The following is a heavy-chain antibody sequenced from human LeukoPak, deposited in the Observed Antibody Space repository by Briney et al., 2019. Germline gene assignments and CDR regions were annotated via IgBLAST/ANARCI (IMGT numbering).Heavy chain of an antibody. CDR3: ARDRNYGDYSRVCMDY. D-gene: IGHD4-17*01. CDR2: ISAYNGNT. CDR1: GYTFTSYG. V-gene: IGHV1-18*01. J-gene: IGHJ4*02. Sequence: GASVKVSCKASGYTFTSYGISWVRQAPGQGLEWMGWISAYNGNTNYAQKLQGRVTMTTDTSTSTAYMELRGLRSDDTAVYYCARDRNYGDYSRVCMDYWGQGTLVTVSS.